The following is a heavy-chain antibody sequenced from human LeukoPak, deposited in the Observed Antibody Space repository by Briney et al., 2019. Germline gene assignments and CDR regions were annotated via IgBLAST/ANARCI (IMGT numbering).Heavy chain of an antibody. D-gene: IGHD3-10*01. CDR2: ISSSSSYI. CDR3: ARALGADFDY. Sequence: PGGSLRLSCAASTFTFSTYSMNWVRQAPGKGLEWVSSISSSSSYIYYADSVKGRFTISRDNAKNSLYLQMNSLRAEDTAVYYCARALGADFDYWGQGTLVTVSS. CDR1: TFTFSTYS. V-gene: IGHV3-21*01. J-gene: IGHJ4*02.